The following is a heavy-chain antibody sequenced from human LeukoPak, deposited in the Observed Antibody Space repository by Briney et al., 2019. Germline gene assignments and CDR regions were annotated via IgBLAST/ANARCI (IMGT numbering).Heavy chain of an antibody. J-gene: IGHJ4*02. CDR1: GYTFTDYY. D-gene: IGHD6-6*01. CDR3: ARDRIGSSCPDY. CDR2: INPNSGGT. V-gene: IGHV1-2*02. Sequence: ASVNVSCKTSGYTFTDYYMHWVRQAPGQGLEWMGWINPNSGGTNYAQKFQGRVTMTRDTSISTAYMELSRLRSDDTAVYYCARDRIGSSCPDYWGQGTLVTVSS.